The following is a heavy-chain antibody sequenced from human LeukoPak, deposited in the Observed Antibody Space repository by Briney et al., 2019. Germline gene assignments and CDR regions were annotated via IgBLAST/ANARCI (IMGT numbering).Heavy chain of an antibody. CDR1: GGSISSGSYY. J-gene: IGHJ3*02. D-gene: IGHD1-7*01. CDR2: IYTSGST. Sequence: SETLSLTCTVSGGSISSGSYYWSWIRQPAGKGLEWIGRIYTSGSTNYNPSLKSRVTISVDTSKNQFSLKLSSVTAADTAVYYCARDKALNWNYALAAFDIWGQGTMVTVSS. CDR3: ARDKALNWNYALAAFDI. V-gene: IGHV4-61*02.